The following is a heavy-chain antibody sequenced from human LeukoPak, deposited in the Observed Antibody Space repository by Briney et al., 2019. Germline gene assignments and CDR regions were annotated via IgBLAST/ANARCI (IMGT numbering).Heavy chain of an antibody. V-gene: IGHV1-18*04. Sequence: ASVKVSCKASGYTFTGYYMHWVRQAPGQGLEWMGWISAYNGNTNYAQKLQGRVTMTTDTSTSTAYMELRSLRSDDTAVYYCAREGNYYDSSGYYSVDYWGQGTLDTVSS. J-gene: IGHJ4*02. CDR3: AREGNYYDSSGYYSVDY. CDR2: ISAYNGNT. CDR1: GYTFTGYY. D-gene: IGHD3-22*01.